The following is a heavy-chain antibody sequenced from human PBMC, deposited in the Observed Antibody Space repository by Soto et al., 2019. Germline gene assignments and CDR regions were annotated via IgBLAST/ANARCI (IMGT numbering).Heavy chain of an antibody. J-gene: IGHJ4*02. CDR3: AKDSGRGSADYYFDY. Sequence: QVQLLESGGGVVQPGRSLRLSCAASGFTFTSYGMHWVRQAPGKGLEWVAVISSYGSDKYYADSVKGRFTISRDNSKNTLYLQMNSLRAEDTAVYYCAKDSGRGSADYYFDYWGQGTLVTVSS. D-gene: IGHD3-10*01. CDR1: GFTFTSYG. V-gene: IGHV3-30*18. CDR2: ISSYGSDK.